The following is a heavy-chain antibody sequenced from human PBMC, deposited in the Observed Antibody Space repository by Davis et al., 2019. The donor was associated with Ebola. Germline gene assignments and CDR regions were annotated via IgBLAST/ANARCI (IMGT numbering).Heavy chain of an antibody. V-gene: IGHV3-30-3*01. D-gene: IGHD3-3*01. Sequence: SCAASGFTFSDCAMHWVRQAPGKGLEWVAVISYDGSNKYYADSVKGRFTISRDNSENTLHLQMNSLRPEDTAVYYCARDGTLVLRFVEWLSYFDDWGQGTLVTVSS. CDR1: GFTFSDCA. J-gene: IGHJ4*02. CDR2: ISYDGSNK. CDR3: ARDGTLVLRFVEWLSYFDD.